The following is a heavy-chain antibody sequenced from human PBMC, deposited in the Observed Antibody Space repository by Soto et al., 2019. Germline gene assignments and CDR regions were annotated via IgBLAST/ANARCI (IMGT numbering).Heavy chain of an antibody. CDR1: GDSVSNHY. V-gene: IGHV4-4*07. CDR3: AREPLAHSYFDF. CDR2: LYNDERT. J-gene: IGHJ4*02. Sequence: QSLTCTVSGDSVSNHYWNWIRQPAGQGLEWLGRLYNDERTNYNPSLKSRLTMSMDTSKNQFSLKLTSVTAADSAVYFCAREPLAHSYFDFWGQGILVTVSS.